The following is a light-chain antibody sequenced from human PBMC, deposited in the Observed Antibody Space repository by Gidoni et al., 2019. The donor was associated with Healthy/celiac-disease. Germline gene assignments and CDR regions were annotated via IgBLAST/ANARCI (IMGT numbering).Light chain of an antibody. CDR1: QSVSSY. Sequence: IMLTQSPATLSLSPGEGATLSCRASQSVSSYLAWYQQKPGQAPRLLIYDASNRATGIPARFSGSGSGTDFTLTISSLEPEDFAVYYCQQRSNWPSTFGQGTQLEIK. CDR2: DAS. CDR3: QQRSNWPST. V-gene: IGKV3-11*01. J-gene: IGKJ2*01.